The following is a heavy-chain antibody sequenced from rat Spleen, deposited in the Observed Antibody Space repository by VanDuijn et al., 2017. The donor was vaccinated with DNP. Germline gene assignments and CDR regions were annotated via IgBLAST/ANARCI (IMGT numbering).Heavy chain of an antibody. V-gene: IGHV3-3*01. Sequence: EVQLQESGPGLVKPSQSLSLTCSVTGSSITSIYRWNWIRKFPGNKLEWMGYLNSVGSTNYNPSLKSRISMTRDTSKNQFFLQVNSVTTEDTATYYCASRYYDGYYHYFNYLGQGVMVTVSS. D-gene: IGHD1-12*03. CDR1: GSSITSIYR. CDR2: LNSVGST. CDR3: ASRYYDGYYHYFNY. J-gene: IGHJ2*01.